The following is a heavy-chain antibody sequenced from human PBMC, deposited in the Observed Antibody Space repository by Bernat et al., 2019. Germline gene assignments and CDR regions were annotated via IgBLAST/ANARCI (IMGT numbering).Heavy chain of an antibody. CDR1: GYTFTSYG. D-gene: IGHD3-3*01. CDR2: ISAYNGNT. V-gene: IGHV1-18*01. Sequence: QVQLVQSGAEVKKPGASVKVSCKASGYTFTSYGISWVRQAPGQGLEWMGWISAYNGNTKYSQKFQGRVTITRDTSASTAYMELSSLRSEDTAVYYCARSYDFWSGYLNWGQGTLVTVSS. CDR3: ARSYDFWSGYLN. J-gene: IGHJ4*02.